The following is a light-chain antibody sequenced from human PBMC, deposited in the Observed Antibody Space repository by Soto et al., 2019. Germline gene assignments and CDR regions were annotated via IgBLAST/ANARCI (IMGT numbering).Light chain of an antibody. Sequence: EIVLTQSPGTLSLSPGERATLSCRASQSVSSSYLAWYQQKPGQAPRLLIYAASIRATGIPVRFSGSGSGTDFTLTISRLEPEDFVVYYCQQCAGSPPRFTFGPGTKVDVK. CDR1: QSVSSSY. J-gene: IGKJ3*01. CDR3: QQCAGSPPRFT. CDR2: AAS. V-gene: IGKV3-20*01.